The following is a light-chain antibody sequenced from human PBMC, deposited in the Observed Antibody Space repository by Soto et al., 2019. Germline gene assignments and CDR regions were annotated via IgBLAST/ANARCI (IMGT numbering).Light chain of an antibody. CDR2: DAS. CDR3: QQRGDWRQGAT. V-gene: IGKV3-11*01. Sequence: EIVLTQSPATLSLSPGERATLSCRASQSVGNYLAWYQQRPGQAPRLLIYDASNRATGIPARFSGSGSGTAFTLTISSLEPEDCAVYYCQQRGDWRQGATFGKGTRLEIK. CDR1: QSVGNY. J-gene: IGKJ5*01.